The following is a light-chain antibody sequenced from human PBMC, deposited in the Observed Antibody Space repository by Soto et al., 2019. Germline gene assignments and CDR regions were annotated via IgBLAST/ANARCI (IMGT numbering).Light chain of an antibody. CDR2: DAS. CDR1: RSVSSY. V-gene: IGKV3-20*01. J-gene: IGKJ1*01. CDR3: QQYGSSPRT. Sequence: EIVLTQSPATLSLSPGERATLSCRASRSVSSYLAWYQQKPGQAPRLLIYDASNRATGIPARFSGSGSGTDFTLTISRLEPEDFAVYYCQQYGSSPRTFGQGTKVEIK.